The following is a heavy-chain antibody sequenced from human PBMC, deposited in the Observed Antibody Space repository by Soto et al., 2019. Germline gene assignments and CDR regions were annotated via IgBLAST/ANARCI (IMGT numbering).Heavy chain of an antibody. CDR2: ISYDGSNK. V-gene: IGHV3-30*18. CDR1: GFTFSSYG. J-gene: IGHJ6*02. CDR3: AKAITGYYYYGMDV. Sequence: QVQLVESGGGVVQPGRSLRLSCAASGFTFSSYGMHWVRQAPGKGLEWVAVISYDGSNKYYADSVKGRFTISRDNSKNTLYLQMNNLRAEDTAVYYCAKAITGYYYYGMDVWGQGTTVTVSS.